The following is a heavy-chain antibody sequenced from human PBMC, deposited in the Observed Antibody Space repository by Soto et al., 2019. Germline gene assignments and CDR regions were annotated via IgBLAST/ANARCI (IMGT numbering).Heavy chain of an antibody. CDR2: ISATGGST. J-gene: IGHJ4*02. CDR1: GFTFNNYA. CDR3: AKDRLAGNFDY. Sequence: GGSLRLSCAASGFTFNNYAMNWVRQAPGKGLEWVATISATGGSTYYADSVKGRFTISRDNSKNTLYLQMNGLGVEDTAVYYCAKDRLAGNFDYWGQGTQVTVSS. V-gene: IGHV3-23*01.